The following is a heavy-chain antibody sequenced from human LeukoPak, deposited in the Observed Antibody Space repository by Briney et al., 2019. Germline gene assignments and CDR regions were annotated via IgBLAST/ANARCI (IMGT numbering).Heavy chain of an antibody. Sequence: GESLKISCKGSGYSFTSYWIGWVRQVPGKGLEWMGIIYPGDSDTRYSPSFQGQVTISADKSISTAYLQWSSLKASDTAMYYCARHHRDFTYYYYMDVWGKGTTVTVSS. V-gene: IGHV5-51*01. CDR1: GYSFTSYW. CDR3: ARHHRDFTYYYYMDV. CDR2: IYPGDSDT. D-gene: IGHD3-3*01. J-gene: IGHJ6*03.